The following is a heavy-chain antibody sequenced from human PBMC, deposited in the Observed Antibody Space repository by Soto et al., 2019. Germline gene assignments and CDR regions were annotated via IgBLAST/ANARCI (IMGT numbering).Heavy chain of an antibody. CDR2: INPNSGGT. Sequence: ASVKVSCKASGYNFTGYYMHWVRQAPGQGLEWMGWINPNSGGTNYAQKFQGWVTMTRDTSISTAYMELSRLRSDDTAVYYCARDRNSVVVAATSAFDICGQGTMVTVSS. V-gene: IGHV1-2*04. J-gene: IGHJ3*02. CDR3: ARDRNSVVVAATSAFDI. D-gene: IGHD2-15*01. CDR1: GYNFTGYY.